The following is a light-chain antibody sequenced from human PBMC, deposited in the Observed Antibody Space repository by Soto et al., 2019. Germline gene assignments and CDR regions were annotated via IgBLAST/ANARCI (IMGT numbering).Light chain of an antibody. CDR1: LSVSSS. Sequence: EIVMTQSPATLSVSPGERATLSCRASLSVSSSLAWYQQKPGQAPRLLIYGASTRATGIPARFSGSGSGTEFTLTISSLQSEDFAVYYCQQYNNWPMYTFGQGTKVDIK. CDR2: GAS. J-gene: IGKJ2*01. CDR3: QQYNNWPMYT. V-gene: IGKV3-15*01.